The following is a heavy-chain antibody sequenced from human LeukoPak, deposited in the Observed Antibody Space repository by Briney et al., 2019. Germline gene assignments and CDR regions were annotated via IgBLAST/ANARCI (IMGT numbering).Heavy chain of an antibody. D-gene: IGHD3-22*01. CDR2: MNPNSGNT. CDR1: GYTFTSYD. Sequence: ASVKVSCKASGYTFTSYDINWVRQATGQGLEWMGWMNPNSGNTGYVQKFQGRVTITRNTSISTAYMELSSLRSEDTAVYYCARGYYYDSSDAFDIWGQGTMVTVSS. J-gene: IGHJ3*02. CDR3: ARGYYYDSSDAFDI. V-gene: IGHV1-8*03.